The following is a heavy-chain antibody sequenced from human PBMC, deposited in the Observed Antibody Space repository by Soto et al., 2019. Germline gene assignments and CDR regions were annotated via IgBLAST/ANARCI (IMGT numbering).Heavy chain of an antibody. CDR2: IPYDGSDK. CDR1: GFTFSTYG. CDR3: ARVPGTTRYWDY. D-gene: IGHD3-10*01. Sequence: GGSLRLSCAASGFTFSTYGVHWVRQAPGKGLEWVAIIPYDGSDKYYAESVKGRFTISRDNSKNTLYLQMNSLRAEDTAVYYCARVPGTTRYWDYWAQGIPVTVSS. J-gene: IGHJ4*02. V-gene: IGHV3-30*03.